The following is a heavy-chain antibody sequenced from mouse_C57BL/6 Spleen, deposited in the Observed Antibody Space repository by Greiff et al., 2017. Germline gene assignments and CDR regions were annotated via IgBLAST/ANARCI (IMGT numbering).Heavy chain of an antibody. J-gene: IGHJ1*03. CDR1: EYEFPSHD. CDR3: ARASYECYFDV. V-gene: IGHV5-2*01. CDR2: INSDGGST. Sequence: EVKLVESGGGLVQPGESLKLSCESNEYEFPSHDMSWVRKTPEKRLELVAAINSDGGSTYYPDTLERRFIISRNNTKKNLYLQMSSLRSEDTDLYECARASYECYFDVWGTGTTVTVSS. D-gene: IGHD1-1*01.